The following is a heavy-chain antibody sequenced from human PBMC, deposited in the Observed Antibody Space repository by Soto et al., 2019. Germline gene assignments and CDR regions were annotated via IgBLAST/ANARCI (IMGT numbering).Heavy chain of an antibody. D-gene: IGHD5-18*01. CDR2: ISYDGSNK. V-gene: IGHV3-30*18. CDR1: GFTFSSYG. CDR3: AKDWSDTATNIDY. J-gene: IGHJ4*02. Sequence: GGSLRLSCAASGFTFSSYGMHWVRQAPGKGLEWVAVISYDGSNKYYADSVKGRFTIFRDNSKNTLYLQMNSLRAEDTAVYYCAKDWSDTATNIDYWGQGTLVTVSS.